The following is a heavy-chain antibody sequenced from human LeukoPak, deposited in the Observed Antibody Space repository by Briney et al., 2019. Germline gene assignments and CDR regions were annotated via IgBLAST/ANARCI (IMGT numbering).Heavy chain of an antibody. J-gene: IGHJ4*02. Sequence: PGGALRLSCAASGFTFSSYSMNWVRQAPGKGLEWVSYISTSSGTIYYADSVKGRVTISRDNAKNSLYLQMNSLRDEDTAVYYCARTLTGMAVAGPKGFDYWGQGSLVTVSS. D-gene: IGHD6-19*01. V-gene: IGHV3-48*02. CDR2: ISTSSGTI. CDR1: GFTFSSYS. CDR3: ARTLTGMAVAGPKGFDY.